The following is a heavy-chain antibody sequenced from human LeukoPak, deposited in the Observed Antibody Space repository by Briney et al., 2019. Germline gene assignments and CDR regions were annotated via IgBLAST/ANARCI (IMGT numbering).Heavy chain of an antibody. J-gene: IGHJ4*02. Sequence: ASVKVSCKASGYTFTGYYMHWVRQAPGQGLEWMGWINPNSGGTNYARKFQGRVTMTRDTSISTAYMELSRLRSDDTAVYYCARGDLKYSSSWLNYWGQGTLVTVSS. CDR2: INPNSGGT. D-gene: IGHD6-13*01. CDR1: GYTFTGYY. V-gene: IGHV1-2*02. CDR3: ARGDLKYSSSWLNY.